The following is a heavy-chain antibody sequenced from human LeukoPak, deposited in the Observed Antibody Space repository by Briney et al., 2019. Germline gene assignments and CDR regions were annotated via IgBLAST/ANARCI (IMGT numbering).Heavy chain of an antibody. Sequence: PGGSLRLSCKATGFSISTYSMRWVRQAPGKGLEYVSAISSNGSITYYANSVKGRFTISRDNSRNLLYLQMSSLRAEVMAVYFCASVIGWCWFDNWGQRTLGTVSS. V-gene: IGHV3-64*01. CDR1: GFSISTYS. D-gene: IGHD2-21*01. CDR2: ISSNGSIT. CDR3: ASVIGWCWFDN. J-gene: IGHJ4*02.